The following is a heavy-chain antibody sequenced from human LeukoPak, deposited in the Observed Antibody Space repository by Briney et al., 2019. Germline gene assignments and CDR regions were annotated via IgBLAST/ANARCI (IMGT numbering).Heavy chain of an antibody. CDR2: INHSGST. CDR3: ARGPQRRDIVATASDY. D-gene: IGHD5-12*01. Sequence: PSETLSLTCTVSGVSISSSSFYWSWIRQPPGKGLEWIGEINHSGSTNYNPSLKSRVTISVDTSKNQFSLKLSSVTAADTAVYYCARGPQRRDIVATASDYWGQGTLVTVSS. CDR1: GVSISSSSFY. J-gene: IGHJ4*02. V-gene: IGHV4-39*07.